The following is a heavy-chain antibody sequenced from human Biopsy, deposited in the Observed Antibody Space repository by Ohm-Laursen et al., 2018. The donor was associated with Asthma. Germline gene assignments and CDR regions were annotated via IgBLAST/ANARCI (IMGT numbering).Heavy chain of an antibody. J-gene: IGHJ6*02. CDR1: GDSFSNYA. Sequence: SVKVSCKASGDSFSNYAISWVRQAPGQGLEWMGGLIPVLGTPDHAQMFEGRVTITTDESTSTAYMELSSLSSEDTAVYYCARGYSGSDRIVYYYSGLEVWGQGTTVTV. CDR2: LIPVLGTP. D-gene: IGHD5-12*01. CDR3: ARGYSGSDRIVYYYSGLEV. V-gene: IGHV1-69*05.